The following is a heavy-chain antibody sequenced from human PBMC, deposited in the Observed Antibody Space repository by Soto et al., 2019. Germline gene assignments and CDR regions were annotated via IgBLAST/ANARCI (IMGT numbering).Heavy chain of an antibody. D-gene: IGHD2-2*01. CDR1: GYSFTSYW. V-gene: IGHV5-10-1*01. J-gene: IGHJ6*02. CDR2: IDPSDSYT. CDR3: ARHTGYCSSTSCPGLYYYGMDV. Sequence: GESLKISCKGSGYSFTSYWISWVRQMPGKGLEWMGRIDPSDSYTNYSPSFQGHVTISADKSISTAYLQWSSLKASDTAMYYCARHTGYCSSTSCPGLYYYGMDVSGQAITVTVFS.